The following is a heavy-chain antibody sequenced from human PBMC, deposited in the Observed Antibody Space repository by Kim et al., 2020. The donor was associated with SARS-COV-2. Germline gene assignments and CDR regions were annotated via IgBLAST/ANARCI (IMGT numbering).Heavy chain of an antibody. J-gene: IGHJ5*02. V-gene: IGHV3-7*01. CDR1: GFTFTSYW. Sequence: GGSLRLSCAASGFTFTSYWMSWVRQAPGKGLEWVANINQDGSEKYYVDSVKGRFTISRDNAKNSMYPQMSSLRVEDTAVYYCASHSSGWFAWGQGALVTVSS. CDR2: INQDGSEK. CDR3: ASHSSGWFA. D-gene: IGHD6-19*01.